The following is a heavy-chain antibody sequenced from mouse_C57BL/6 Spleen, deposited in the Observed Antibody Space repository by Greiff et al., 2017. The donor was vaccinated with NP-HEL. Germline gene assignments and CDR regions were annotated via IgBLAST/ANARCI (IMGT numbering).Heavy chain of an antibody. V-gene: IGHV5-6*02. Sequence: EVKLVESGGDLVKPGGSLKLSCAASGFTFSSYGMSWVRQTPDKRLEWVATISSGGSYTYYPDSVKGRVTISRDNAKNTLYLQMSSLKSEDTAMYYCARRGDGSSYDWYFDVWGTGTTVTVSS. CDR1: GFTFSSYG. CDR3: ARRGDGSSYDWYFDV. CDR2: ISSGGSYT. J-gene: IGHJ1*03. D-gene: IGHD1-1*01.